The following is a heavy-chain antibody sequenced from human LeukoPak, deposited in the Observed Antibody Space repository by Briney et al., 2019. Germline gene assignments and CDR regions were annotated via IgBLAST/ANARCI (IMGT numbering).Heavy chain of an antibody. CDR2: IYPGDSDI. CDR3: ARHHPPYYYGSGSFDY. J-gene: IGHJ4*02. D-gene: IGHD3-10*01. Sequence: GESLKISCKGSGYSFSDYWIGWVRQMPGKGLEWMGIIYPGDSDIRYSPSFQGQVTISADKSSSTAFLQWSSLKASDTAMYYCARHHPPYYYGSGSFDYWGQGTLVTVSS. CDR1: GYSFSDYW. V-gene: IGHV5-51*01.